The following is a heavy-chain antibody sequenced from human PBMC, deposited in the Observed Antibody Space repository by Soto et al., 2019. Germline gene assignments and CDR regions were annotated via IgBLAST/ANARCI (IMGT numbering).Heavy chain of an antibody. J-gene: IGHJ4*02. Sequence: PSETLSLTCAVSGGSISSGGYSWSWIRQPPGKGLEWIGYIYYSGSTYYNPSLKSRVTISVDTSKNQFSLKLSSVTAADTAVYYCARVLYSGYDLGYFDYWGQGTLVTVSS. CDR2: IYYSGST. CDR1: GGSISSGGYS. V-gene: IGHV4-30-4*08. CDR3: ARVLYSGYDLGYFDY. D-gene: IGHD5-12*01.